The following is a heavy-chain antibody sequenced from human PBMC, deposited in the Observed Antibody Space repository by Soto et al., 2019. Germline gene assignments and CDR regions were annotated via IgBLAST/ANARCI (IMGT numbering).Heavy chain of an antibody. J-gene: IGHJ4*02. D-gene: IGHD1-1*01. CDR3: VRSGDNYNLLDY. CDR2: SSNSGSFT. CDR1: GFTFSYHY. V-gene: IGHV3-11*06. Sequence: GGSLRLSCAASGFTFSYHYMIWIRQAPGKGLEWIGYSSNSGSFTRYADSVKGRFSISRDNAKNSLYLQINSPRGDDTAIYYCVRSGDNYNLLDYWGQGTPVTVSS.